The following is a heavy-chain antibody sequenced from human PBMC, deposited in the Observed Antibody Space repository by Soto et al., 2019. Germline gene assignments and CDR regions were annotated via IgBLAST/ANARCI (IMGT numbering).Heavy chain of an antibody. CDR3: AKVNNHYYYDMDV. CDR2: LSSNGGTT. Sequence: GGSLRLSCAASGFIFTNYAIARVRQAPGRGLEWVSTLSSNGGTTYYADSVKGRFTISRDNSKNTLYLQMNSLRAEDTAVYYCAKVNNHYYYDMDVWGQGTTVTVSS. V-gene: IGHV3-23*01. CDR1: GFIFTNYA. J-gene: IGHJ6*02.